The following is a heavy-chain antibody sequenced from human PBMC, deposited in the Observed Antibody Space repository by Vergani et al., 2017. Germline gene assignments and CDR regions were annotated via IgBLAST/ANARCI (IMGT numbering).Heavy chain of an antibody. CDR3: ARSDCGDTAGEYFQH. CDR1: GYTFISYG. V-gene: IGHV1-18*01. J-gene: IGHJ1*01. CDR2: ISVNNGNT. Sequence: QVQLVQPGVEVKKPGASVKVSCKTSGYTFISYGISWVRQAPGQGLEWMGWISVNNGNTNYAQKFQGRVTMTTDTSTSTAYMEVRSLRSDDTAVYYCARSDCGDTAGEYFQHWGQGTLVTVSS. D-gene: IGHD4-17*01.